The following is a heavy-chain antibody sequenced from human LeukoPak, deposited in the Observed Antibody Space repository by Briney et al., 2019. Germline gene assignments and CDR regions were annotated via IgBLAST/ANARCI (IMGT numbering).Heavy chain of an antibody. CDR3: ARERYDFWSGYQDN. J-gene: IGHJ4*02. CDR1: GFTFSSYW. CDR2: IWYDGSNE. D-gene: IGHD3-3*01. Sequence: GGSLRLSCAASGFTFSSYWMHWVRQAPGKGLEWVAVIWYDGSNEYYADSVKGRFTISRDNSKNTLYLQMNSLRAEDTAVYYCARERYDFWSGYQDNWGQGTLVTVSS. V-gene: IGHV3-33*08.